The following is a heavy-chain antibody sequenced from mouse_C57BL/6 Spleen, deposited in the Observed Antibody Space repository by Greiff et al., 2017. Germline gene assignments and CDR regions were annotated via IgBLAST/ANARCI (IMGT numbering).Heavy chain of an antibody. V-gene: IGHV7-3*01. J-gene: IGHJ4*01. CDR3: ARDIGGYYYAMDY. D-gene: IGHD2-2*01. CDR2: IRNKANGYTT. Sequence: EVKLVESGGGLVQPGGSLSLSCAASGFTFTDYYMSWVRPPPGKALEWLGFIRNKANGYTTEYSAYVKGRFTIARDNSQSILYLQMNALRAEDSATYYCARDIGGYYYAMDYGGQGTSVTVSS. CDR1: GFTFTDYY.